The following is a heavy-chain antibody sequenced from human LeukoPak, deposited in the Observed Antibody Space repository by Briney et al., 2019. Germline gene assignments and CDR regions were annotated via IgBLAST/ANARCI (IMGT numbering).Heavy chain of an antibody. CDR3: ARHVRKRGIAVAGTPGWFDP. D-gene: IGHD6-19*01. Sequence: SETLSLTCTVSGGSICSYYWSWIRRPPGGGLERIGYIYYSGDTAYNPSLRSRVTISVDTSKNQFSLKLSSVTAADTAVYYCARHVRKRGIAVAGTPGWFDPWGQGILVTVSS. J-gene: IGHJ5*02. V-gene: IGHV4-59*08. CDR1: GGSICSYY. CDR2: IYYSGDT.